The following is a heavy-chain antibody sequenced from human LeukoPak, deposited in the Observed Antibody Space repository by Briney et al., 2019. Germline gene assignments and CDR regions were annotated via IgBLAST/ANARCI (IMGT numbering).Heavy chain of an antibody. Sequence: SETLSLTCTVSGYSISSGFSWGWIRQPPGKGLEWIASIYHTGSTYYNPSLKSRVTISVDTSKNQFSLKLSSVTAADTAVYYCARVNSYDYGDYPLFDYWGQGTLVTVSS. V-gene: IGHV4-38-2*02. D-gene: IGHD4-17*01. CDR3: ARVNSYDYGDYPLFDY. J-gene: IGHJ4*02. CDR1: GYSISSGFS. CDR2: IYHTGST.